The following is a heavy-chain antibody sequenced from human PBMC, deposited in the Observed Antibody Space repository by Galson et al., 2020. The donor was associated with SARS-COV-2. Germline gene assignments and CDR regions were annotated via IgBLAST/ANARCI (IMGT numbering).Heavy chain of an antibody. CDR1: GYTLTELS. J-gene: IGHJ5*02. CDR3: ALSGWYLNGSPWFDP. Sequence: ASVKVSCKVSGYTLTELSMHWVRQAPGKGPEWMGGFDPEDGETIYAQKFQGRVTMAEDTSTDTAYMALSSLRSEDTAVYYCALSGWYLNGSPWFDPWGQGTLVTVSS. D-gene: IGHD6-19*01. V-gene: IGHV1-24*01. CDR2: FDPEDGET.